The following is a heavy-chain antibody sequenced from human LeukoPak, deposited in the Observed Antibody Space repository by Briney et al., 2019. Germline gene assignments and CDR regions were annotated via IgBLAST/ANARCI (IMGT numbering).Heavy chain of an antibody. CDR1: GFTFSSYA. CDR2: ISGSGGST. J-gene: IGHJ4*02. D-gene: IGHD3-10*01. CDR3: AKDPIRGLWFGGPFDY. Sequence: GGSLRLSCAASGFTFSSYAMSWVRQAPGKGLEWVSAISGSGGSTYYADSVKGRYTISRDNSKNTLYLQMNSLRAEDTAVYYCAKDPIRGLWFGGPFDYWGQGTLVTVSS. V-gene: IGHV3-23*01.